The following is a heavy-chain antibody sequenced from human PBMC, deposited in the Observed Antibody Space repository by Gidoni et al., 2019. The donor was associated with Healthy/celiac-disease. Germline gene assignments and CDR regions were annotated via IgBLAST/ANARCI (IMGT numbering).Heavy chain of an antibody. CDR2: IWYDGSNK. D-gene: IGHD3-9*01. Sequence: QVQLVESGGGVVQPGRSLRLSCAASGFTFSSYGMHWVRQAPGKGLEWGAVIWYDGSNKYYADSVKGRFTISRDNSKNTLYLQMNSLRAEDTAVYYCARYGSTYYDILTGYRERSLDYWGQGTLVTVSS. V-gene: IGHV3-33*01. CDR3: ARYGSTYYDILTGYRERSLDY. J-gene: IGHJ4*02. CDR1: GFTFSSYG.